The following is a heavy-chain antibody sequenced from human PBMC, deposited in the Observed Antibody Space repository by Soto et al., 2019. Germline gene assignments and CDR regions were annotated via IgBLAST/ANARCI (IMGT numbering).Heavy chain of an antibody. CDR3: ARRIEYSSSSVDY. CDR1: GRSFSGYY. V-gene: IGHV4-34*01. Sequence: SETLSLTCAVYGRSFSGYYWSWIRQPPGKGLEWIGEINHSGSTNYNPSLKSRVTISVDTSKNQFSLKLSSVTAADTAVYYCARRIEYSSSSVDYWGQGTLVTVSS. CDR2: INHSGST. J-gene: IGHJ4*02. D-gene: IGHD6-6*01.